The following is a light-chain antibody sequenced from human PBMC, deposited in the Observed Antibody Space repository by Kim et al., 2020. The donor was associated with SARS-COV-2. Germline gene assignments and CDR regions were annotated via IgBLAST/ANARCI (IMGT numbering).Light chain of an antibody. CDR3: QAWDSSTAV. CDR1: KLGDKY. Sequence: VSPGQPASIACSGDKLGDKYACWYQQKPGQSPVLVIYQDNKRPSGIPERFSGSNSGNTATLTISGTQAMDEADYYCQAWDSSTAVFGGGTQLTVL. J-gene: IGLJ2*01. CDR2: QDN. V-gene: IGLV3-1*01.